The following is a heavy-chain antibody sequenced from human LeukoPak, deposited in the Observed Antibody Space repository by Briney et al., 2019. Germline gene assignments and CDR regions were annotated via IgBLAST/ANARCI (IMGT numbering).Heavy chain of an antibody. V-gene: IGHV3-30*04. D-gene: IGHD3-22*01. Sequence: GGSLRLSCAASGFTFSSYAMHWVRPAPGKGLGWVAVISYDGSNKYYADSVKGRFTISRDNSKNTLYLQMNSLRAEDTAVYYCARASYYYDSSCDYWGQGTLVTVSS. CDR2: ISYDGSNK. CDR1: GFTFSSYA. CDR3: ARASYYYDSSCDY. J-gene: IGHJ4*02.